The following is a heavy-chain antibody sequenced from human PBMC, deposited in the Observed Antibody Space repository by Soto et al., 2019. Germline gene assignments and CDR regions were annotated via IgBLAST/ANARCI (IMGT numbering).Heavy chain of an antibody. V-gene: IGHV4-59*01. D-gene: IGHD3-10*01. CDR2: IYYSGST. CDR3: ARSFSGYESYYYGMDV. Sequence: QVQLQESGPGLVKPSETLSLTCTVPGGSISSYYWSWIRQPPGKGLEWIGYIYYSGSTTYNPSLKSRVTISVDTPKNQFSLKLSSVTAADTAVYYCARSFSGYESYYYGMDVWGQGTTVTVSS. J-gene: IGHJ6*02. CDR1: GGSISSYY.